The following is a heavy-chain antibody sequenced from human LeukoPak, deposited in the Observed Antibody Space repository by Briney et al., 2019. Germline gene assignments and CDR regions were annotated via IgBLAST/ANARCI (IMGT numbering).Heavy chain of an antibody. CDR1: GFTFSDPY. CDR3: ATNSMGSVDV. V-gene: IGHV3-72*01. D-gene: IGHD3-10*01. J-gene: IGHJ6*02. Sequence: PGGSLRLSCAGSGFTFSDPYMDCVRQAPGKGLEWVGLIRDKGARYTTEYAASVKGRFIISRDDSKNSLYLQMNSLKTEDTAMYYCATNSMGSVDVWGQGSTVTVSS. CDR2: IRDKGARYTT.